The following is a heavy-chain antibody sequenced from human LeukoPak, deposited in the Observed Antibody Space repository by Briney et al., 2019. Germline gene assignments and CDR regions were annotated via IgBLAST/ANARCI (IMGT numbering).Heavy chain of an antibody. J-gene: IGHJ4*02. CDR3: ARDQEAFDY. V-gene: IGHV1-8*01. CDR1: GYTFTSYD. CDR2: MNPNSGNT. Sequence: ASVTVSCTASGYTFTSYDINWVRQATGQGLEWMGWMNPNSGNTGYAQKSQGRVTVTRDTSTSTVHMELSGLRSEDTAVYYCARDQEAFDYWGQGTLVTVSS.